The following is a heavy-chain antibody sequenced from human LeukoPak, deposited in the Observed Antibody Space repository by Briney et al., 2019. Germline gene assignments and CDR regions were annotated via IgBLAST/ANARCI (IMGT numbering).Heavy chain of an antibody. CDR2: ISSSSSSI. J-gene: IGHJ4*02. Sequence: GGSLRLSCAASGFTFSIYSMNWVRQAPGKGLEWVSYISSSSSSIYYADSVKGRFTISRDNAKNSLYLQMNSLRAEDTAVYYCARDQYDTWSRRGNFDSWGQGTLVIVSS. V-gene: IGHV3-48*04. D-gene: IGHD3-3*01. CDR3: ARDQYDTWSRRGNFDS. CDR1: GFTFSIYS.